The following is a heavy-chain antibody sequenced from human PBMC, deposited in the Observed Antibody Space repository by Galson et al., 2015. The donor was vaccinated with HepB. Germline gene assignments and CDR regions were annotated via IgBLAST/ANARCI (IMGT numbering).Heavy chain of an antibody. J-gene: IGHJ6*02. D-gene: IGHD6-19*01. V-gene: IGHV3-30*18. CDR3: AKTSPYSSGWYSNNSDMDV. CDR1: GFTFSSYG. Sequence: SLRLSCAASGFTFSSYGMHWVRQAPGKGLEWVAVISYDGSNKYYADSVKGRFTISRDNSKNTLYLQMNSLRTEDTAVYYCAKTSPYSSGWYSNNSDMDVWGQGTTVTVSS. CDR2: ISYDGSNK.